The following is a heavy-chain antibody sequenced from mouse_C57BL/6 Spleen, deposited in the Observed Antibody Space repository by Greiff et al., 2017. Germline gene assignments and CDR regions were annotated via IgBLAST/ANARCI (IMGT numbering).Heavy chain of an antibody. V-gene: IGHV1-47*01. CDR1: GYTFTTYP. CDR3: ARGRQNYDVYYGGDARDY. CDR2: FHPYNDDT. Sequence: QVQLQQSGAELVKPGASVKMSCKASGYTFTTYPIEWMKQNHGKSLEWIGNFHPYNDDTKYNEKFKGKATLTVEKSSSTVYLELSLLTSDDSAVYYFARGRQNYDVYYGGDARDYWGQGTSVTVCS. D-gene: IGHD2-3*01. J-gene: IGHJ4*01.